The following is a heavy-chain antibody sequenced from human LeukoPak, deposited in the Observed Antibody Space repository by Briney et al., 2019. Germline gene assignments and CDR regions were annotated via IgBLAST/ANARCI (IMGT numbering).Heavy chain of an antibody. V-gene: IGHV3-30*04. CDR2: ISFDGSNK. CDR1: GFTFSSYA. J-gene: IGHJ4*02. D-gene: IGHD4-11*01. Sequence: GGSLRLSCAVSGFTFSSYAMHWVRQAPGKGLEWVAVISFDGSNKYYADSVKGRFTISRDNSKNTLYVKMNSLRAEDTAVYYCARDLPDKMTRAVEYWGQGTLVIVSS. CDR3: ARDLPDKMTRAVEY.